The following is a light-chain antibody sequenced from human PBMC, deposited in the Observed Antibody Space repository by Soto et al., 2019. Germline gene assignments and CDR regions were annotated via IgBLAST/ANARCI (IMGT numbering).Light chain of an antibody. CDR2: KAS. CDR1: QTISSW. J-gene: IGKJ1*01. V-gene: IGKV1-5*03. CDR3: QHYNSYSEA. Sequence: IQMTQYPSTLSGSVGDRATITCLASQTISSWLAWYQQKPGKAHKLLIYKASTLKSGVPSRFSGSGSGTEFTLTISSLQPDDFATYYCQHYNSYSEAVGQGTKVEIK.